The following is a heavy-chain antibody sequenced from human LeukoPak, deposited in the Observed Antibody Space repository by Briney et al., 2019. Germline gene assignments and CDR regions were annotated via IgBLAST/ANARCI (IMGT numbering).Heavy chain of an antibody. J-gene: IGHJ4*02. CDR2: INHSGST. D-gene: IGHD3-3*01. Sequence: SQTLSLTYTVSGDSISSGGYSWNWIRQSAGKGLEWIGEINHSGSTNYNPSLKSRVTISVDTSKNQFSLKLSSVTAADTAVYYCARHGVYYDFWSGYFPPYFDYWGQGTLVTVSS. CDR3: ARHGVYYDFWSGYFPPYFDY. CDR1: GDSISSGGYS. V-gene: IGHV4-30-2*06.